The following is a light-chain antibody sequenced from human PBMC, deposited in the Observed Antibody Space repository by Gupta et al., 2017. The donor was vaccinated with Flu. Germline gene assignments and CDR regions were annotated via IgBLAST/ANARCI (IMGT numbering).Light chain of an antibody. CDR2: DAS. Sequence: GKAPKLLIYDASNLETGVTSRFSGSGAGTHFTFTISGLQPEDFATYYCQQYDNIPPMFTFGPGTKVDIK. V-gene: IGKV1-33*01. J-gene: IGKJ3*01. CDR3: QQYDNIPPMFT.